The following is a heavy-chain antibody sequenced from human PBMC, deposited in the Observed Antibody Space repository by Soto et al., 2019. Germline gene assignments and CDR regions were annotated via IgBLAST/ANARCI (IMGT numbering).Heavy chain of an antibody. CDR2: ISYDGSNK. D-gene: IGHD2-15*01. CDR3: AKDGVFGSGLYYYYMDV. Sequence: GGSLRLSCAASGFTFSSYGMHWVRQAPGKGLEWVAVISYDGSNKYYADSVKGRFTISRDNSKNTLYLQMNSLRAEDTAVYYCAKDGVFGSGLYYYYMDVWGKGTTVTVSS. J-gene: IGHJ6*03. V-gene: IGHV3-30*18. CDR1: GFTFSSYG.